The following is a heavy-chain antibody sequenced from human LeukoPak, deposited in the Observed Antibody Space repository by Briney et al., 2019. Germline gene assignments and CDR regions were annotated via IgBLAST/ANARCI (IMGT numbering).Heavy chain of an antibody. CDR3: ARVEYNSGCFLDY. J-gene: IGHJ4*02. Sequence: GGSLRLSCAASGFTVSSNYMNWVRQAPGKGLEWVSVIYSGGSTYYADSVEGRFTISRDNSKNTLYLQMNSLRAEDTAVYYCARVEYNSGCFLDYWGQGSLVTVSS. V-gene: IGHV3-53*01. CDR1: GFTVSSNY. CDR2: IYSGGST. D-gene: IGHD3-10*01.